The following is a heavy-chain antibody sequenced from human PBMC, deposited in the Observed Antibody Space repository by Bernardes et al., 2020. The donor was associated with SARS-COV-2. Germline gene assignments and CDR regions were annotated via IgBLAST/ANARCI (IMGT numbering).Heavy chain of an antibody. CDR1: GFTSCDYD. J-gene: IGHJ5*02. CDR3: ARRGGGWFDP. D-gene: IGHD2-15*01. V-gene: IGHV3-49*04. Sequence: GGSLRLSCTVSGFTSCDYDMSWVRLPPGKGLEWVSFIRGKSYGATTEYATSVRGRFIMSRDDSKTIVYLQMNSLKAADTAMYDCARRGGGWFDPWGQGTLVTVSS. CDR2: IRGKSYGATT.